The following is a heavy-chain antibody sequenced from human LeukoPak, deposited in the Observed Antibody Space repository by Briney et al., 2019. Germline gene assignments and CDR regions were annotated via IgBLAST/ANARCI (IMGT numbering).Heavy chain of an antibody. CDR2: IIPIFGTA. V-gene: IGHV1-69*13. CDR1: GYTFTSYS. Sequence: GASVKVSCKASGYTFTSYSISWVRQAPGQGLEWMGGIIPIFGTANYAQKFQGRVTITADESTSTAYMELSSLRSEDTAVYYCAREDCTNGVCYPGWYWGQGTLVTVSS. D-gene: IGHD2-8*01. J-gene: IGHJ4*02. CDR3: AREDCTNGVCYPGWY.